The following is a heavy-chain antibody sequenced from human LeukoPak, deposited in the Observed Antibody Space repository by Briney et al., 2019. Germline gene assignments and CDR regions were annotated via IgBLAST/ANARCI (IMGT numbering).Heavy chain of an antibody. CDR3: ARGHGGHRARYYDYVWGSYRQYYFDY. J-gene: IGHJ4*02. V-gene: IGHV4-31*03. CDR1: GGSISSGGYY. Sequence: PSQTLSLTCTVSGGSISSGGYYWSWIRQHPGKGLEWIGYIYYSGSTYYNPSLKSRVTISVDTSKNQFSLKLSSVTAADTAVYYCARGHGGHRARYYDYVWGSYRQYYFDYWGQGTLVTVSS. D-gene: IGHD3-16*02. CDR2: IYYSGST.